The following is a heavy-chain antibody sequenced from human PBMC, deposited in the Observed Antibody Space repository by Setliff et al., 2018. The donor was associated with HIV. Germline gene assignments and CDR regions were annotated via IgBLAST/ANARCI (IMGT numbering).Heavy chain of an antibody. D-gene: IGHD2-21*02. CDR2: THYSGSS. CDR3: ARDVGLCGVDCWPYFYFDL. CDR1: GGFISNHY. V-gene: IGHV4-59*11. Sequence: PSETLSLTCTISGGFISNHYWNWIQQPPGKGLEWIGSTHYSGSSYYSPSLKSRVTISLDTSKNQFSLKLSSMTAADTAVYYCARDVGLCGVDCWPYFYFDLWGRGNLDTVSS. J-gene: IGHJ2*01.